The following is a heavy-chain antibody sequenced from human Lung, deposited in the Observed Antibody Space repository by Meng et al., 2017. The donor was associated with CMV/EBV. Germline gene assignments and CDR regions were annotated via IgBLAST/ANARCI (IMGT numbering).Heavy chain of an antibody. CDR1: GFSLNNHG. Sequence: GESLKISCAASGFSLNNHGMHWIRQAPGKGLEWVAVIWYDGSNKYYADSVKGRFTISRDNSKNTLYLQMNSLRAEDTAVYYCAKAMICSSTSCYPGAYYYGMDVWGQGTTVTVSS. J-gene: IGHJ6*02. CDR2: IWYDGSNK. V-gene: IGHV3-33*08. CDR3: AKAMICSSTSCYPGAYYYGMDV. D-gene: IGHD2-2*01.